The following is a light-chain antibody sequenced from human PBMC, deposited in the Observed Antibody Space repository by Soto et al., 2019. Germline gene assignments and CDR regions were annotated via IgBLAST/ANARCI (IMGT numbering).Light chain of an antibody. J-gene: IGLJ1*01. CDR2: EVT. Sequence: QSALTQPASLSGSPGQSITISCAGTSSDIGGSKYVSWYQQHPGKAPKLIIYEVTYRPSGVSARFSGSKSGNTASLTVSGLQAEDEADYYCCSYAGNYIYVFGTGTKLTVL. CDR1: SSDIGGSKY. CDR3: CSYAGNYIYV. V-gene: IGLV2-14*01.